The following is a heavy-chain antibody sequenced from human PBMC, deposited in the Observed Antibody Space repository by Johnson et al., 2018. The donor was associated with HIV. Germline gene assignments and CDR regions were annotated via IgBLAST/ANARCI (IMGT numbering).Heavy chain of an antibody. Sequence: VQLVESGGGVVQPGGSLRLSCAASGFTFDDCGMSWVRQGPGKGLEWVYGINWNGGSTGYADSAQGRFPISRDNAKNSLYLQMNRLRVEDTALYYCARDLVAFGECTAFDIWGQGTRVTVSS. CDR1: GFTFDDCG. CDR3: ARDLVAFGECTAFDI. CDR2: INWNGGST. V-gene: IGHV3-20*04. D-gene: IGHD4-17*01. J-gene: IGHJ3*02.